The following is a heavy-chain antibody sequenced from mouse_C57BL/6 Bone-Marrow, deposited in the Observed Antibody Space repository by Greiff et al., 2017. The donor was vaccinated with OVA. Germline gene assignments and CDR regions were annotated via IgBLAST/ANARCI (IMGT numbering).Heavy chain of an antibody. CDR2: ISNGGGST. Sequence: EVMLVESGGGLVQPGGSLKLSCAASGFTFSDYYMYWVRQTPEKRLEWVAYISNGGGSTYYPDTVKGRFTISRDNAKNTLYLQMSRLKSEDTAMYYCARRIQDYFDYWGQGTTLTVSS. CDR1: GFTFSDYY. J-gene: IGHJ2*01. V-gene: IGHV5-12*01. CDR3: ARRIQDYFDY.